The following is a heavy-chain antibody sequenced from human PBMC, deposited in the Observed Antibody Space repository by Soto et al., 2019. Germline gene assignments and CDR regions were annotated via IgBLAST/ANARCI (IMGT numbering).Heavy chain of an antibody. CDR3: ASRVVPRVTGTTWHHFDP. D-gene: IGHD1-7*01. CDR1: GGSFSGYY. CDR2: INHSGST. J-gene: IGHJ5*02. Sequence: SETLSLTCAVYGGSFSGYYWSWIRQPPGKGLEWIGEINHSGSTNYNPSLKSRVTISVDTSKNQFSLKLSSVTAADTAVYYYASRVVPRVTGTTWHHFDPWGQGTLVTVSS. V-gene: IGHV4-34*01.